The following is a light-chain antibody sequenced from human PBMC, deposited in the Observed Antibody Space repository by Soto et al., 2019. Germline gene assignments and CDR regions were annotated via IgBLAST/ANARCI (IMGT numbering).Light chain of an antibody. CDR3: QQRSNWPLT. J-gene: IGKJ4*01. CDR1: QSVSSY. Sequence: EIVLTQSPATLSLSPGEIATLSCRASQSVSSYLAWYQQKPGQAPRLLIYDASNTATGIPARFSGSGSGTDFTLTISSLEPEDFAVYYRQQRSNWPLTFGGGTKVEIK. CDR2: DAS. V-gene: IGKV3-11*01.